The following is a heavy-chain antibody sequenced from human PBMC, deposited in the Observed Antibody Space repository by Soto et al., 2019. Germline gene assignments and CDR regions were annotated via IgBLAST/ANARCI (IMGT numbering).Heavy chain of an antibody. CDR3: ARDSLTMVRAQGAYYYSGMDV. D-gene: IGHD3-10*01. CDR2: IYSGGST. J-gene: IGHJ6*02. Sequence: EVQLVETGGGLIQPGGSLRLSCVASGFTVSSNYMSWVRQAPGKGLEWVSVIYSGGSTYYADSVKGRFTISRDNSKNTLYLQMNSLRAEDTAVYYCARDSLTMVRAQGAYYYSGMDVWGQGTTVTVSS. CDR1: GFTVSSNY. V-gene: IGHV3-53*02.